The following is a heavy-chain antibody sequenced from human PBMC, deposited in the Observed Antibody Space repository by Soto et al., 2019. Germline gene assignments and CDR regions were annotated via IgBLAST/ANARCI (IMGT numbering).Heavy chain of an antibody. CDR3: TKDRGDNAGYPAFDI. D-gene: IGHD3-9*01. V-gene: IGHV3-23*01. Sequence: EVQLLESGGGLVQPGGSLRLSCAASGFTLSSYDMGWVRQAPGKALEWISLIRGSGGATFYADSVEGRLTISRDISKNTLYLQMNSLRAEDSAVYYCTKDRGDNAGYPAFDICGQGTMVTVSS. CDR2: IRGSGGAT. J-gene: IGHJ3*02. CDR1: GFTLSSYD.